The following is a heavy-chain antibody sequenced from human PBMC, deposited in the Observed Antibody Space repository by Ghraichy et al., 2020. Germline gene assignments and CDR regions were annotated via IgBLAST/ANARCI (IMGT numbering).Heavy chain of an antibody. CDR2: VSGSGGAT. D-gene: IGHD3-16*02. V-gene: IGHV3-23*01. J-gene: IGHJ4*02. CDR3: ARDPLYGENYFDY. CDR1: GFTFGSHV. Sequence: ESLNISCAASGFTFGSHVMNWVRQAPGKGLEWVSDVSGSGGATHYADSVKGRFIISRDNSKNTLYLEMSSLSPEDTAFYYCARDPLYGENYFDYWGRGTLVTVST.